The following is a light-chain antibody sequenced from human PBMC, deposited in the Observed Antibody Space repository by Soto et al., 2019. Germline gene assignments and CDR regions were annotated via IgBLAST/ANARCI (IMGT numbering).Light chain of an antibody. CDR1: SSNIETHD. J-gene: IGLJ2*01. Sequence: QSVLTQPPSASGTPGQRVTISCSGGSSNIETHDIYWHQQLPGSAPKLLIYSNDQRPSGVPDRFSASKSGTSASLAISGLRSEDEAEYYCSSFAGSPVVFGGGTKLTVL. CDR3: SSFAGSPVV. CDR2: SND. V-gene: IGLV1-47*02.